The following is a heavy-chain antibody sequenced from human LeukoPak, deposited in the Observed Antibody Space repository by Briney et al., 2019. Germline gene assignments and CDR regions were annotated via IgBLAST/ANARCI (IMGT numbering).Heavy chain of an antibody. CDR1: GGYIRGYH. CDR3: ARYTAMVPFDY. J-gene: IGHJ4*02. Sequence: SETLSLTCSVSGGYIRGYHWSWIRQPPGKGLEWIGYIYYDGSTNYNPPLKSRVTISVDTSKNQFSLKVRSVTAADTAVYYCARYTAMVPFDYWGQGTLVTASS. CDR2: IYYDGST. V-gene: IGHV4-59*01. D-gene: IGHD5-18*01.